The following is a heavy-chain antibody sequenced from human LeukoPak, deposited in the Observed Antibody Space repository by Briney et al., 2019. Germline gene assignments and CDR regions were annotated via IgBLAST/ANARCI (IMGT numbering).Heavy chain of an antibody. CDR2: ISSRGTTI. J-gene: IGHJ4*02. CDR3: ARELYGSGSYYKIFDY. D-gene: IGHD3-10*01. V-gene: IGHV3-48*04. CDR1: GFSFSTYG. Sequence: GGSLRLSCAASGFSFSTYGFHWVRQAPGKGLEWVPYISSRGTTIYYADSVKGRFTISRDNAKNSLYLQMNSLRVEDTAVYYCARELYGSGSYYKIFDYWGQGTLVTVSS.